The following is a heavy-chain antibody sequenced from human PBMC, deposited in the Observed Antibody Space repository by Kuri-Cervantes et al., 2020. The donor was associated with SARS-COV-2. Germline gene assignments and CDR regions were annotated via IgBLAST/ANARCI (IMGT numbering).Heavy chain of an antibody. D-gene: IGHD6-13*01. CDR1: GGSFSGYY. J-gene: IGHJ6*02. V-gene: IGHV4-59*12. Sequence: SETLSLTCAVYGGSFSGYYWSWIRQAPGKGLEWIGYIYYSGSTNYNPSLKSRVTISVDTSKNQFSLQLNSVTPEDTAVYYCARGLRDGRTYSSYYYGMDVWGQGTTVTVSS. CDR3: ARGLRDGRTYSSYYYGMDV. CDR2: IYYSGST.